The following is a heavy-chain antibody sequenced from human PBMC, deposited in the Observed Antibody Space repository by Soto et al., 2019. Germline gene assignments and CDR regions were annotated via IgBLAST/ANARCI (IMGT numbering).Heavy chain of an antibody. D-gene: IGHD3-22*01. CDR3: ARVFGYDSSGYYSVLFDY. Sequence: EVQLVESGGGLVQPGGSLRLSCAASGFTFSSYTMNWVRQAPGKGLEWLSYISSSSKTIYYADSVKGRFTISRDNAKNSLYLQMNSLRDEDTAVYYCARVFGYDSSGYYSVLFDYWGQGTLVTVSS. CDR1: GFTFSSYT. J-gene: IGHJ4*02. CDR2: ISSSSKTI. V-gene: IGHV3-48*02.